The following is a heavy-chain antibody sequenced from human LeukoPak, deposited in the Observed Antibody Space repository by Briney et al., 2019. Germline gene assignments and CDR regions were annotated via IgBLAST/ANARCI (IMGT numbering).Heavy chain of an antibody. Sequence: SETLSLTCAVYGVTFSGYNWSWLRQPPGKGLEWIGEINHSGSTYYNQSLKSRITISVDTPKNQFSLKLSTVTAADTALYYFARCPRYCSSTSCKAPAIVGEWYWFDPWGQGTLVTVSS. CDR1: GVTFSGYN. CDR3: ARCPRYCSSTSCKAPAIVGEWYWFDP. D-gene: IGHD2-2*01. CDR2: INHSGST. V-gene: IGHV4-34*01. J-gene: IGHJ5*02.